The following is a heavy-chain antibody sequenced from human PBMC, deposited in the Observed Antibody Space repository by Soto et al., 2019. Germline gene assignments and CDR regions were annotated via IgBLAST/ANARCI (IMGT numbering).Heavy chain of an antibody. J-gene: IGHJ4*02. CDR1: GCTFSMYA. CDR3: ARVHGIVAATYFFDY. D-gene: IGHD1-26*01. Sequence: SVKGSCKASGCTFSMYALSCVRQAAGQGPEWMGGIVPMFGTANYAQKFQGRVIMTEDTSTATAYMELISLTSHDTAVYYCARVHGIVAATYFFDYWGQGTLVTVSS. V-gene: IGHV1-69*06. CDR2: IVPMFGTA.